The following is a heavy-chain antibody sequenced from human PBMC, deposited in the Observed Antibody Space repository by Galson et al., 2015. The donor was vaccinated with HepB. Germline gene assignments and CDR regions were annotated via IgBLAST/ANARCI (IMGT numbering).Heavy chain of an antibody. CDR2: VWYDGSKS. Sequence: SLRLSCAASGFTFSTSGMHWVRQAPGKGREWVAIVWYDGSKSYYADSVKGRFTISRDNSKNTLYLQMNSLRAEDTAVYFCARDFRTATLDYWGRGTLVTVSS. CDR1: GFTFSTSG. J-gene: IGHJ4*02. CDR3: ARDFRTATLDY. V-gene: IGHV3-33*08.